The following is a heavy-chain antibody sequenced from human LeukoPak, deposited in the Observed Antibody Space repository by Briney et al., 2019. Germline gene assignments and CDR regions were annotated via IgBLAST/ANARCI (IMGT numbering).Heavy chain of an antibody. CDR2: ISAYNGNT. CDR1: GYTFTSYG. CDR3: ARDGVKWELLYYFDY. V-gene: IGHV1-18*01. D-gene: IGHD1-26*01. J-gene: IGHJ4*02. Sequence: ASVKVSCKASGYTFTSYGISWVRQAPGQGLEWMGWISAYNGNTNYAQKLQGRVTMTTDTSTSTAYMELRSLRSDDTAVYYCARDGVKWELLYYFDYWGQGTLVTVSP.